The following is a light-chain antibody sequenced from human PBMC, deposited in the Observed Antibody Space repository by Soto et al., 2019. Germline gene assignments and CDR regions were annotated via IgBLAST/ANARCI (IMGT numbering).Light chain of an antibody. Sequence: DIQMTQSPSSLSASVGDRVTITCRASQDMSDYLNWYQQKPGKAPKLLIYDASNLETGVPSRFSGSGSGTDFTFTISSLQPEDIATYYCQQYDNLPPFTFGPGTKVDIK. CDR1: QDMSDY. CDR2: DAS. CDR3: QQYDNLPPFT. V-gene: IGKV1-33*01. J-gene: IGKJ3*01.